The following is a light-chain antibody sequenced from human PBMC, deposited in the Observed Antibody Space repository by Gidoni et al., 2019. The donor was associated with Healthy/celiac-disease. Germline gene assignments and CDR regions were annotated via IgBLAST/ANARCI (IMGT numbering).Light chain of an antibody. V-gene: IGKV1-39*01. Sequence: DIQMTQSPSSLSASAGDRVTITCRASQSISSYLNWYQQKPGKAPKLLIYAASSLQSGVPSRFSGSGSGTDFTLTISSLQPEDFATYYCQQSYSTLCSFGQGTKLEIK. CDR1: QSISSY. J-gene: IGKJ2*04. CDR2: AAS. CDR3: QQSYSTLCS.